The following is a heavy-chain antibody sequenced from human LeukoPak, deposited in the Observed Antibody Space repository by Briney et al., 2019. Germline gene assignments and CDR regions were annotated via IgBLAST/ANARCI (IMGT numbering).Heavy chain of an antibody. Sequence: ASVKVSCKASGYTFTGYYMHWVRQAPGQGLEWMGWINPNSGGTNYAQKFQGRVTMTRDTSISTAYMELSRLRSDDTAVYYCARDFDCGGDCYSRIDYWGQGTLVTVSS. V-gene: IGHV1-2*02. CDR2: INPNSGGT. CDR3: ARDFDCGGDCYSRIDY. J-gene: IGHJ4*02. CDR1: GYTFTGYY. D-gene: IGHD2-21*01.